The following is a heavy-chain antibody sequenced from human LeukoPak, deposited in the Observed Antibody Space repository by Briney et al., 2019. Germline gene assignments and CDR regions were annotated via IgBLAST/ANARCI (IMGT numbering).Heavy chain of an antibody. J-gene: IGHJ5*02. Sequence: ASVKVSCKVSASTLTDASIPWVRQAPGKGLEWMGGFDPESSETTFAQKFQGRLTMTEDTPTDTVYIDLTSLTSEDTAVYYCATISVTYYEGFDPWGQGTLVTVSS. CDR1: ASTLTDAS. CDR3: ATISVTYYEGFDP. V-gene: IGHV1-24*01. CDR2: FDPESSET. D-gene: IGHD3-3*01.